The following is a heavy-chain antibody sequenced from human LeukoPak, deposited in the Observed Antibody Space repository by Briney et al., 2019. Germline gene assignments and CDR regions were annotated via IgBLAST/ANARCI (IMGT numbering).Heavy chain of an antibody. CDR3: GSITMVRGVLPN. CDR2: IGGSGSST. CDR1: GFTFSSYW. D-gene: IGHD3-10*01. Sequence: GGCLRLSCAASGFTFSSYWMSWVRQVPGKGLEWVSGIGGSGSSTYYADSVKGRFTISRDNSKNTLYLQMNSLRAEDTAVYYCGSITMVRGVLPNWGQGTLVTVSS. V-gene: IGHV3-23*01. J-gene: IGHJ4*02.